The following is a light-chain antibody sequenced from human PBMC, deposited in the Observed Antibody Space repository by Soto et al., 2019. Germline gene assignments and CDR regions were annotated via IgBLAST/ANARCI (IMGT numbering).Light chain of an antibody. V-gene: IGKV1-5*03. CDR1: QSISRW. CDR3: QQLYSAPLT. CDR2: KAS. J-gene: IGKJ4*01. Sequence: EIQLTQSPCTLCAAVGYIFAIAVPASQSISRWLAWYQQKPGKAPKFLIYKASGLEIGVTSRFSGSGSETAFTLSISSLQPEDFATYFCQQLYSAPLTFGGGTKVDIK.